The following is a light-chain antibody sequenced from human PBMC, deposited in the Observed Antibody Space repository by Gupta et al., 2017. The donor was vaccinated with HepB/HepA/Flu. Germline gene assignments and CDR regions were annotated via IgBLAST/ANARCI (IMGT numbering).Light chain of an antibody. V-gene: IGLV1-44*01. Sequence: QSVLTQPPSTSGTPGQGLIISCSGSSSNIGSNTVNWYQQVPGTAPKLLIYNNNERPSGVPDRFSGSKSGTSASLAISGLQSEDEADYHCAVWDDSLTGPLFGGGTKLTVL. CDR2: NNN. CDR3: AVWDDSLTGPL. CDR1: SSNIGSNT. J-gene: IGLJ3*02.